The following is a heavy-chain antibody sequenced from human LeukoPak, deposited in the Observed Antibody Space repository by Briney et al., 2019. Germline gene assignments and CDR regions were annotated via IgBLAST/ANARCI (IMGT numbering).Heavy chain of an antibody. CDR1: GFTFSSYD. Sequence: GESLRLSCAASGFTFSSYDMNWVRQAPGKGLEWVSYITSSGSIIYYADSVKGRFTISRDNAKNSLYLQMNSLRAEDTAVYYCARSPGATWSFDYWGQGTLLTVSS. D-gene: IGHD1-1*01. CDR2: ITSSGSII. V-gene: IGHV3-48*03. CDR3: ARSPGATWSFDY. J-gene: IGHJ4*02.